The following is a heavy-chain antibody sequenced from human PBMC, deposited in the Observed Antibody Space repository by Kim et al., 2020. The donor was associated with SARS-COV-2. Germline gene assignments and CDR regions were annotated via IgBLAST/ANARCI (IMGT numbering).Heavy chain of an antibody. CDR2: ISSSSSYI. Sequence: GGSLRLSCAASGFTFSSYSMNWVRQAPGKGLEWVSSISSSSSYIYYADSVKSRFTISRDNAKNSLYLQMNSLRAEDTAVYYCARDPPVGSYPRADDYWGQGTLVTVSS. CDR1: GFTFSSYS. V-gene: IGHV3-21*01. D-gene: IGHD1-26*01. J-gene: IGHJ4*02. CDR3: ARDPPVGSYPRADDY.